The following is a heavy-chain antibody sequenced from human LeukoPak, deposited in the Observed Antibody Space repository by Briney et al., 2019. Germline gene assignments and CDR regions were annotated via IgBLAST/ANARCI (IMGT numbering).Heavy chain of an antibody. D-gene: IGHD5-24*01. J-gene: IGHJ4*02. CDR2: ISDDGTTT. Sequence: GGSLRLSCAASGFTFNLYWIHWVRQPPGKGLEWLSRISDDGTTTNYADSVNGRFTISRDNARNTLHLQMNNLRVDDTAVYYCVKGDGIGKQPRAYYFDTWGQGTLVTVSS. CDR3: VKGDGIGKQPRAYYFDT. CDR1: GFTFNLYW. V-gene: IGHV3-74*01.